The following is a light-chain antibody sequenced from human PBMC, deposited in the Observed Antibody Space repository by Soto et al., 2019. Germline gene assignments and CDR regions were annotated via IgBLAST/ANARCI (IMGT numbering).Light chain of an antibody. CDR2: GAS. CDR1: QSVSSN. J-gene: IGKJ4*01. CDR3: QQYNNWPLT. Sequence: EIGVTQSPATLSVSLGERATLSCRASQSVSSNLAWYQQKPGQAPRLLIYGASTRATGIPARFSGSGSGTEFTLTISSLQSEDFAVYYCQQYNNWPLTIGGGTKVDIK. V-gene: IGKV3-15*01.